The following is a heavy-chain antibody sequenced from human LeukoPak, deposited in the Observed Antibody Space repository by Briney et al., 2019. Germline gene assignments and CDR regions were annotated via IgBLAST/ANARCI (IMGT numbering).Heavy chain of an antibody. J-gene: IGHJ6*03. CDR2: ISSSSSYI. CDR3: ARADYGGNSGVYYYYYMDV. Sequence: GGSLRLSCAASGFTFSSYSMNWVRQAPGKGLEWVSSISSSSSYIYYADSVKGRFTISRDNAKNSLYLQMNSLRAEDTAVYYCARADYGGNSGVYYYYYMDVWGKGTTVTISS. CDR1: GFTFSSYS. V-gene: IGHV3-21*01. D-gene: IGHD4-23*01.